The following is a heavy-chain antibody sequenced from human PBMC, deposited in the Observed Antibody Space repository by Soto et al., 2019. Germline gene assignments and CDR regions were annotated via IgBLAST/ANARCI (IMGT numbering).Heavy chain of an antibody. V-gene: IGHV3-23*01. Sequence: RLSCAASGFTFSSYAMSWVRQAPGKGLAWVSAISGSGGSTYYADSVKGRFTISRDNSKNTLYLQMNSLRAEDTAGYYCAKDHSPLLWFGELSSGMDVWGQGTTVTVSS. CDR2: ISGSGGST. CDR3: AKDHSPLLWFGELSSGMDV. D-gene: IGHD3-10*01. CDR1: GFTFSSYA. J-gene: IGHJ6*02.